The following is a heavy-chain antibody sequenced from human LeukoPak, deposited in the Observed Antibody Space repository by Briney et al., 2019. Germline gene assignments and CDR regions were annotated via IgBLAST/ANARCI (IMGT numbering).Heavy chain of an antibody. V-gene: IGHV1-69*13. CDR1: GGTFSSYA. CDR2: IIPIFGTA. J-gene: IGHJ4*02. CDR3: ARPSHGCSSTSCYWLDY. Sequence: SVKVSCKASGGTFSSYAISWVRQAPGQGLEWMGGIIPIFGTANYAQKFQGRVTITADESTSTAYMELSSLRSEDTAVYYCARPSHGCSSTSCYWLDYWGQGTLVTVSS. D-gene: IGHD2-2*01.